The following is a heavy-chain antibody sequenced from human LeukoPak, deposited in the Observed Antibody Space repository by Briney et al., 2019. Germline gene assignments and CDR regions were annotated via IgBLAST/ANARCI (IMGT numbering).Heavy chain of an antibody. CDR2: IIPIFGTA. V-gene: IGHV1-69*06. D-gene: IGHD5-18*01. Sequence: ASVNVSCKASGGTFSSYAISWVRQAPGQGLEWMGGIIPIFGTANYAQKFQGRVTITADKSTSTAYMELSSLRSEDTAVYYCAREDTAMVMDVWGKGTTVTVSS. CDR3: AREDTAMVMDV. CDR1: GGTFSSYA. J-gene: IGHJ6*04.